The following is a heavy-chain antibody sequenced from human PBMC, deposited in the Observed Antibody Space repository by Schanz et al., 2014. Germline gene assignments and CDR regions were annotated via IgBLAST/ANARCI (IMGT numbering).Heavy chain of an antibody. CDR1: GFNFNNFA. J-gene: IGHJ3*01. CDR2: ISGSGGST. V-gene: IGHV3-23*01. CDR3: TTDNGHFAFDF. D-gene: IGHD2-8*01. Sequence: EVHLLESGGGLVPPGGSLRLSCAASGFNFNNFAMTWVRQAPGKGLEWVSAISGSGGSTYYADSVKGRFTISRDNSKNTLYLQMNSLETEDTAVYYCTTDNGHFAFDFWGQGTMVTVSS.